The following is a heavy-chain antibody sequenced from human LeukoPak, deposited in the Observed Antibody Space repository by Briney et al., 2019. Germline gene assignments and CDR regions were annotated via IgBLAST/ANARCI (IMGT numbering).Heavy chain of an antibody. CDR2: INHSGST. CDR1: GGSFSGYY. V-gene: IGHV4-34*01. CDR3: ARGPLIVVVPAAIPRKGMDV. J-gene: IGHJ6*02. D-gene: IGHD2-2*02. Sequence: SETLSLTCAVYGGSFSGYYWSWIRQPPGKGLEWIGEINHSGSTNYNPSLKSRVTISVDTSKNQFSLKLSSVTAAGTAVYYCARGPLIVVVPAAIPRKGMDVWGQGTTVTVSS.